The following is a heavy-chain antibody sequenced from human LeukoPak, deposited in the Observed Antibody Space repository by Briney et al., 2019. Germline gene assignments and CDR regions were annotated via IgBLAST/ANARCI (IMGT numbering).Heavy chain of an antibody. J-gene: IGHJ4*02. Sequence: PGGSLRLSCVASGFTFTRFDMHWVRQPPGKSLQWVSSIGTSGDAYSLESVKGRFSISRDDAANSLHPQMSSLRADDTAVYYCAKGAAYSTTGSPYYFDYWGQGILVTVSS. V-gene: IGHV3-13*01. CDR2: IGTSGDA. CDR1: GFTFTRFD. CDR3: AKGAAYSTTGSPYYFDY. D-gene: IGHD2/OR15-2a*01.